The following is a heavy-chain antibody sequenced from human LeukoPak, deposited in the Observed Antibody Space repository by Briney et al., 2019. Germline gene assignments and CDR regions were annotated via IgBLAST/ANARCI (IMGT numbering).Heavy chain of an antibody. CDR1: GFTFSSDA. Sequence: GGSLRLSCAASGFTFSSDAMSWVRQAPGKGLEWVSAISGSGGSTYYADSVKGRFTISRDNSKNTLYLQMNSLRAEDTAVHYCAKGAMVRGVMGDAFDIWGQGTMVTVSS. CDR2: ISGSGGST. J-gene: IGHJ3*02. CDR3: AKGAMVRGVMGDAFDI. D-gene: IGHD3-10*01. V-gene: IGHV3-23*01.